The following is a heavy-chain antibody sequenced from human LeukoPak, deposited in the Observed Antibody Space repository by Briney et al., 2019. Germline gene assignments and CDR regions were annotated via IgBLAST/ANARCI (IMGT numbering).Heavy chain of an antibody. CDR3: ARGLGYCSGGSCRLFDY. CDR2: IFSSGST. D-gene: IGHD2-15*01. CDR1: GGSMSSYY. J-gene: IGHJ4*02. V-gene: IGHV4-4*07. Sequence: PSETLSLTCTVSGGSMSSYYWSWIRQPAGKGLGWIGRIFSSGSTNYNPSLKSRVTMSIDTSKNQFSLKLSSVTAADTAVYYCARGLGYCSGGSCRLFDYWGQGTLVTVSS.